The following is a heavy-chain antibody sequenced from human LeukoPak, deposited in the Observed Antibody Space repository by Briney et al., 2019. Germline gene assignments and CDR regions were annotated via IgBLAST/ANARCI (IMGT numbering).Heavy chain of an antibody. J-gene: IGHJ3*01. D-gene: IGHD3-10*01. CDR1: GFTFSDYD. V-gene: IGHV3-33*03. Sequence: PGGSLRLSCVVSGFTFSDYDMHWVRQAPGKGPEWVAAIWYDGSNKYCADSVKGRFTISRDNSKDTLLLQLDSLKVDDTAVYYCARQSKMFRGVFFPFDLWAKGTGVTVSS. CDR2: IWYDGSNK. CDR3: ARQSKMFRGVFFPFDL.